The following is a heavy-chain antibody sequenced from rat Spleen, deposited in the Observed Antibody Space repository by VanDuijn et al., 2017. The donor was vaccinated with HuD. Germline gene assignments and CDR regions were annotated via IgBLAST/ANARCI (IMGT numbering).Heavy chain of an antibody. CDR3: TTRLPGYGVDY. D-gene: IGHD1-4*01. CDR2: ISAGGDNT. CDR1: GLSFSNYD. V-gene: IGHV5-27*01. J-gene: IGHJ2*01. Sequence: EVQLVESGGGAVQPGRSMKLSCAASGLSFSNYDMAWVRQAPTKGLEWVAYISAGGDNTYYRDSVKGRFTISRDNAKSTLYLQMDSLRSEDTATYYCTTRLPGYGVDYWGQGVMVTVSS.